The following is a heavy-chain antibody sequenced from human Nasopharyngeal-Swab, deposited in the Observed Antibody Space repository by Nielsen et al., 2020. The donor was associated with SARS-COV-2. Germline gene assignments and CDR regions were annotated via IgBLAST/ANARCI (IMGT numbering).Heavy chain of an antibody. CDR1: GFTFSSYA. CDR3: AKGGDIVVVVAATIFDY. V-gene: IGHV3-23*01. CDR2: ISGSGGST. Sequence: GESLKISCAASGFTFSSYAMSWVRQAPGKGLEWVSAISGSGGSTYYADSVKGRFTISRDNSKNTLYLQMNSLRAEDTAVYYCAKGGDIVVVVAATIFDYWGQGTLVTVSS. J-gene: IGHJ4*02. D-gene: IGHD2-15*01.